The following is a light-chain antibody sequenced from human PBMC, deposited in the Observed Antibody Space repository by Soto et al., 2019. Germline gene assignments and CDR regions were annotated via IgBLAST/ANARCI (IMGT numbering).Light chain of an antibody. Sequence: LGLTQSPGTLSLSPGERATLSSRASQSVRNSYLAWYQQKPGQAPRLLIYGASGRATGIPDRFSGSGSGTDFTLTISRLEAEDFAVYYCQQYGSSPYTFGQGTKLEI. V-gene: IGKV3-20*01. CDR2: GAS. J-gene: IGKJ2*01. CDR3: QQYGSSPYT. CDR1: QSVRNSY.